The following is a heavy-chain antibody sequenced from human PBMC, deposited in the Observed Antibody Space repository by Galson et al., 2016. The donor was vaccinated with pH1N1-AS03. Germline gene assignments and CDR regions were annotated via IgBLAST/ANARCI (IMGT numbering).Heavy chain of an antibody. CDR1: RFTFDDYA. D-gene: IGHD3-10*01. J-gene: IGHJ4*02. CDR3: AKGQGSRSPYLDY. Sequence: SLRLSCAASRFTFDDYAMHWVRQPPGKGLEWVSYISDDGHSISYADSVKGRFTISRDDSRKSLFLQMNSLGPEDTAFFYCAKGQGSRSPYLDYWGQGTLVSVSS. V-gene: IGHV3-43*02. CDR2: ISDDGHSI.